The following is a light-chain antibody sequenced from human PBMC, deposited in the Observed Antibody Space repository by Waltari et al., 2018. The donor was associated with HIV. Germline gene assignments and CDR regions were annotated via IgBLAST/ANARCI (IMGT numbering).Light chain of an antibody. CDR3: QSYDSGLRGWV. Sequence: QSVLTQSPSVSGAPGQRVTISCTGTSSNIGAGFDVRWYQHLPGTAPKLLLFGDNHRPSGVPDRFSGSMSGTSASLAITWLQADDEAYYYCQSYDSGLRGWVFGGGTKLTVL. V-gene: IGLV1-40*01. J-gene: IGLJ3*02. CDR1: SSNIGAGFD. CDR2: GDN.